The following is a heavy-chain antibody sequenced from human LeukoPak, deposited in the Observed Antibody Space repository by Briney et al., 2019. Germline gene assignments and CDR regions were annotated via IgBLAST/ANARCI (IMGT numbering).Heavy chain of an antibody. CDR2: IIPILGTA. CDR3: ARGVLRFLEWLYLDYYYYMDV. Sequence: ASVKVSCKASGGTFSSYAISWVRQAPGQGLEWMGGIIPILGTANYAQKFQGRVTITADESTSTAYMELSSLRSEDTAVYYCARGVLRFLEWLYLDYYYYMDVWGKGTTVTVSS. J-gene: IGHJ6*03. CDR1: GGTFSSYA. V-gene: IGHV1-69*13. D-gene: IGHD3-3*01.